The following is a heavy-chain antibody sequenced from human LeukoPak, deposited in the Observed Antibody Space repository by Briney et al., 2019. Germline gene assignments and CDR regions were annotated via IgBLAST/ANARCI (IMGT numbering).Heavy chain of an antibody. V-gene: IGHV4-4*07. J-gene: IGHJ3*02. CDR2: IYTSGST. D-gene: IGHD6-6*01. CDR3: ARDEEEYSSSDGAFDI. Sequence: SETLSLTCTVSGGSISSYYWSWIRQPAGKGLEWIGRIYTSGSTNYNPSLKSRVTISVDTSKNQFSLKLSSVTAADTAVYYCARDEEEYSSSDGAFDIWGQGTMVTVSS. CDR1: GGSISSYY.